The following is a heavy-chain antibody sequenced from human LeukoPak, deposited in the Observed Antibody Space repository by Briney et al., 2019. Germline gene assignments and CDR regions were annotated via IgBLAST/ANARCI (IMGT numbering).Heavy chain of an antibody. V-gene: IGHV1-18*01. CDR2: ISAYNGNT. CDR3: ARRYWSVGRCYGRAPFDY. Sequence: ASVKVSCKASGYTFTSYGISWVRQAPGQGREWMGWISAYNGNTNYAQKLQGRVTMTTDTSTSTAYMELRSLRSDDTAVYYCARRYWSVGRCYGRAPFDYWGQGTLVTASS. D-gene: IGHD2-15*01. CDR1: GYTFTSYG. J-gene: IGHJ4*02.